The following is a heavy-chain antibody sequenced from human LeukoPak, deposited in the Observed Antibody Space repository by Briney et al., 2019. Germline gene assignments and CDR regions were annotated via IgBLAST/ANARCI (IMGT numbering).Heavy chain of an antibody. D-gene: IGHD1-26*01. CDR3: ARERSAVFGDAFDM. J-gene: IGHJ3*02. Sequence: AGGSLRLSCAAAEFSISTSEMNWVRQAPGKGLEWLSYIDGGGSRIVYADSVKGRFTITRDNAKNSLYLQMNSLKAEDTAVYYCARERSAVFGDAFDMWGQGTRVTVSS. CDR2: IDGGGSRI. CDR1: EFSISTSE. V-gene: IGHV3-48*03.